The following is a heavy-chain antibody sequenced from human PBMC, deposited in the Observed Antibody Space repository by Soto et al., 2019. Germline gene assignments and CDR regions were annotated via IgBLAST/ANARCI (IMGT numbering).Heavy chain of an antibody. V-gene: IGHV4-39*01. CDR2: IYYSGST. D-gene: IGHD3-9*01. CDR1: GGSISSSSYY. Sequence: SETLSLTCTVSGGSISSSSYYWGWIRQPPGKGLEWIGSIYYSGSTYYNPSLKSRVTISVDTSKNQFSLKLSSVTAADTAVYYCARQPQNYDILTLFDYWGQETLVTVS. CDR3: ARQPQNYDILTLFDY. J-gene: IGHJ4*02.